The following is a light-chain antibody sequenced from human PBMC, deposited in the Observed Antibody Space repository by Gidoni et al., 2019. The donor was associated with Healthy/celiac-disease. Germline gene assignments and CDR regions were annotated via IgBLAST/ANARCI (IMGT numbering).Light chain of an antibody. CDR3: QQSYSTPPLT. J-gene: IGKJ4*01. CDR2: AAT. CDR1: QSISSY. Sequence: DIQMTQSPSSLAASVGVRVTITCRASQSISSYLNWYQQKPGKAPKLLIYAATSLQSRVPSRFSGRGSGKDFTLTISSLQPEDFANYYCQQSYSTPPLTFGGGTKVEIK. V-gene: IGKV1-39*01.